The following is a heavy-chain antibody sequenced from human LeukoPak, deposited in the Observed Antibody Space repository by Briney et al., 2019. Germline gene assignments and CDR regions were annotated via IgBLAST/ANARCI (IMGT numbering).Heavy chain of an antibody. D-gene: IGHD6-19*01. V-gene: IGHV1-18*01. CDR2: ISAYNGNT. J-gene: IGHJ4*02. Sequence: ASVKVSCKASGYTFSSYAISWLRQAPGQGLEGVGWISAYNGNTKYAQKFHGRVTMTTDTSTTTAYMELRSLTSDDTAVYYCARAPLSPPGYRSGWYWGDYWGQGTLVTVSS. CDR1: GYTFSSYA. CDR3: ARAPLSPPGYRSGWYWGDY.